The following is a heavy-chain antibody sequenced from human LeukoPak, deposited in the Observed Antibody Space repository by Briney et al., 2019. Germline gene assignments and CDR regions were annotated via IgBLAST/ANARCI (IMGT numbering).Heavy chain of an antibody. J-gene: IGHJ4*02. CDR1: GFTFSSYG. D-gene: IGHD2-15*01. CDR2: ITSDGGGT. CDR3: AALDATDVDY. V-gene: IGHV3-64D*09. Sequence: GGSLRLSCSASGFTFSSYGMHWVRQAPGKGLKFVSYITSDGGGTYYADSVKGRFSISRDNAKNTLYLQMASLRAEDTALYYCAALDATDVDYWGQGTLVTVSS.